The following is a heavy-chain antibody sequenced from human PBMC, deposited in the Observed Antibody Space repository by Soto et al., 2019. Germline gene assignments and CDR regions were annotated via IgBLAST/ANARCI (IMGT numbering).Heavy chain of an antibody. V-gene: IGHV1-3*01. J-gene: IGHJ4*02. CDR1: GYTFTSYA. CDR2: INAGNGNT. Sequence: ASVKVSCKASGYTFTSYAMHWVRQAPGQRLEWMGWINAGNGNTKYSQKFQDRVTITRDTSASTAYMELSSLRSEDTAVYYCARGVTMIVVVPLDYWGQGTLVTVSS. D-gene: IGHD3-22*01. CDR3: ARGVTMIVVVPLDY.